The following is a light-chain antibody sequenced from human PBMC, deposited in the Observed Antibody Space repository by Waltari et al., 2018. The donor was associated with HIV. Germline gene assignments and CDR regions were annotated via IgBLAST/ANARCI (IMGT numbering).Light chain of an antibody. Sequence: QSALTQPASVSGSPGQSISISCTGTSSDVGNYNLVSWYQQHPGKAPKLVIYEGTKRPSGVSNRFSGSKSGNTASLTISGLQAEDEAHYFCCSFASSRTLGFGGGTKVTVL. CDR1: SSDVGNYNL. CDR2: EGT. V-gene: IGLV2-23*01. J-gene: IGLJ2*01. CDR3: CSFASSRTLG.